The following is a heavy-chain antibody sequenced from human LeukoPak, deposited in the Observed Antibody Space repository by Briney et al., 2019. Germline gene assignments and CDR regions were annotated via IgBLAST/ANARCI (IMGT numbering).Heavy chain of an antibody. V-gene: IGHV4-4*07. CDR1: GGSISSYY. CDR2: IYTSGST. CDR3: ARGLAMAGRYYFDY. J-gene: IGHJ4*02. Sequence: SETLSLTCTVSGGSISSYYWSWIRQPAGKGLEWIGRIYTSGSTNYNPSLKSRVTMSVDTSKNQFSLKLSSVTAADTAVYYCARGLAMAGRYYFDYWGQGTLVTVSS. D-gene: IGHD6-19*01.